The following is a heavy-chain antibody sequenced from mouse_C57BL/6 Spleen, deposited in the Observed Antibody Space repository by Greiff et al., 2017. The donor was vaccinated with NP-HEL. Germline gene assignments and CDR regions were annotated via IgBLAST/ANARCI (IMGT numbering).Heavy chain of an antibody. D-gene: IGHD2-4*01. J-gene: IGHJ4*01. Sequence: EVQLQQSGAELVKPGASVKLSCTASGFNIKDYYMHWVKQRTEQGLEWIGRIDPEDGDTNYAPKFQGKATITADTSSNTAYLQLSSLTSEDTAVYYCAEDYLDAMDYWGQGTSVTGSS. CDR1: GFNIKDYY. CDR3: AEDYLDAMDY. CDR2: IDPEDGDT. V-gene: IGHV14-2*01.